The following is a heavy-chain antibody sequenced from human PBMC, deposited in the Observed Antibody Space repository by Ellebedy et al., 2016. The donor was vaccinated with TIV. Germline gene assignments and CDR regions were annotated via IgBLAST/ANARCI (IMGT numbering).Heavy chain of an antibody. D-gene: IGHD3-22*01. V-gene: IGHV1-18*01. CDR3: ARGGQPRYYDSSGAPEYFQH. Sequence: AASVTVSCKASGYTFPSYGISWVRQAPGHGLEWMGWISAYNGNTNYAQQLQGRVPMTTDTSTSTAYMELRSLISDDTAVYYCARGGQPRYYDSSGAPEYFQHWGQGTLVTVSS. J-gene: IGHJ1*01. CDR2: ISAYNGNT. CDR1: GYTFPSYG.